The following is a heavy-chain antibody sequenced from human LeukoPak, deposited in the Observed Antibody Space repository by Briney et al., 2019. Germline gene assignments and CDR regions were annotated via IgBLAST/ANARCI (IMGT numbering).Heavy chain of an antibody. Sequence: AGGSLRLTCVASGFTFNDYGMHWVRQAPGKGLEWVSFIRSDGGEKQYTDSVKGRFTILRDNSKNTLHLQMNSLRPEDAAMYYCAKDWSVVAANGGSFHWGQGTLVIVFS. J-gene: IGHJ4*02. CDR1: GFTFNDYG. D-gene: IGHD2-15*01. V-gene: IGHV3-30*02. CDR2: IRSDGGEK. CDR3: AKDWSVVAANGGSFH.